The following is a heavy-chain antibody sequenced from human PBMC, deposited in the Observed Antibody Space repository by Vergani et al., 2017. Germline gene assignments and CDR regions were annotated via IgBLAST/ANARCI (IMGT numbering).Heavy chain of an antibody. J-gene: IGHJ4*02. D-gene: IGHD1-26*01. CDR1: GFTFSGNS. V-gene: IGHV3-30*14. CDR3: SQWELDY. Sequence: QVKLVESGGGVVQPGRSLRLSCAASGFTFSGNSMHWVRQAPGKGLEWLAVILHDGTNEHYADSVKGRFTISRDNSNNTLFLQINNVKHEDTAVYYCSQWELDYWGQGTLVIVSS. CDR2: ILHDGTNE.